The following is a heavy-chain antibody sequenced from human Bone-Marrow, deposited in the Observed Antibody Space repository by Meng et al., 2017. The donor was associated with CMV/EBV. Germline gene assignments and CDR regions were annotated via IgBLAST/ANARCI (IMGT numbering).Heavy chain of an antibody. Sequence: GESLKISCAASGFTFSSYDMHWVRQATGKGLEWVSAIGTAGDTYYPGSVKGRFTISRDNSKNTLYLQMNSLRAEDTAVYYCARVGGYCSGGSCYYYGMDVWGQGTTVTVSS. CDR1: GFTFSSYD. J-gene: IGHJ6*02. CDR3: ARVGGYCSGGSCYYYGMDV. CDR2: IGTAGDT. D-gene: IGHD2-15*01. V-gene: IGHV3-13*01.